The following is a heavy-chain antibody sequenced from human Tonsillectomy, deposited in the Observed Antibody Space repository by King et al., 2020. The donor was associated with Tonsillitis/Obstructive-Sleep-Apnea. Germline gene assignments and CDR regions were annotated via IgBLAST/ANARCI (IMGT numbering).Heavy chain of an antibody. CDR1: GGSISSYY. D-gene: IGHD1-26*01. V-gene: IGHV4-59*01. CDR2: IYYSGST. CDR3: ARGLTGIVGGDYYYGMDV. Sequence: VQLQESGPGLVKPSETLSLTCTVSGGSISSYYWSWIRQPPGKGLEWIGYIYYSGSTNYNPSLKSRVTISVDTSKNQFSLKLSSVTAADTAVYYCARGLTGIVGGDYYYGMDVWGQGTTVTVSS. J-gene: IGHJ6*02.